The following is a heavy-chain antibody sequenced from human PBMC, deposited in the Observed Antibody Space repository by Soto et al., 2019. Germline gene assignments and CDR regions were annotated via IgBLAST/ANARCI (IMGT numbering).Heavy chain of an antibody. D-gene: IGHD2-2*01. J-gene: IGHJ6*03. V-gene: IGHV1-24*01. CDR2: FDPEDGET. CDR1: GYTLTELS. CDR3: ATLGYCSSTCCYSSYYYMDV. Sequence: QVQLVQSGAEVKKPGASVKVSCKVSGYTLTELSMHWVRQAPGKGLEWLGGFDPEDGETIYAQKFQGRVTVTEATSTDTAYMELSSLRSEDTAVYYCATLGYCSSTCCYSSYYYMDVWGKGTTVTVSS.